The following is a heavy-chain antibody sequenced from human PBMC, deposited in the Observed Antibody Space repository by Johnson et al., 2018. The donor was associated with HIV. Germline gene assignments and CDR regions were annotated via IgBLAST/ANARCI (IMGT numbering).Heavy chain of an antibody. CDR3: ARGTPYNWNDVHAFDI. V-gene: IGHV3-30*02. CDR1: GFTFSSYG. D-gene: IGHD1-20*01. J-gene: IGHJ3*02. Sequence: QVQLVESGGGLVQPGGSLRLSCAASGFTFSSYGMHWVRQAPGKGLEWVAFIRYDGSNKHYADSVKGRFTISRDNSKNTLYLQMNSLRAEDTAVYYCARGTPYNWNDVHAFDIWGQGTMVTVSS. CDR2: IRYDGSNK.